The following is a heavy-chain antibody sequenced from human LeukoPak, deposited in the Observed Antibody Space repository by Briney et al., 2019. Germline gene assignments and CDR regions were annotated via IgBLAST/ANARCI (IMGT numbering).Heavy chain of an antibody. J-gene: IGHJ4*02. CDR2: ISYDGSNK. CDR3: VRSEDYYDSSGYYHTSYYFDY. CDR1: GFIFSSYA. D-gene: IGHD3-22*01. V-gene: IGHV3-30-3*01. Sequence: GGSLRLSCAASGFIFSSYAMHWVRQAPGKGLEWVAVISYDGSNKYYADSVKGRFTISRDNSKNTLYLQMNSLRAEDTAVYYCVRSEDYYDSSGYYHTSYYFDYWGQGTLVTVS.